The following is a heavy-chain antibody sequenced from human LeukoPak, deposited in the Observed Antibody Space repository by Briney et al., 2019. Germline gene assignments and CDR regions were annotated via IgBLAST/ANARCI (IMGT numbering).Heavy chain of an antibody. CDR2: INPNSGGT. CDR3: ARDPPLDVVVPAAKVSFDI. D-gene: IGHD2-2*01. Sequence: GASVTVSFTASGYTFTVYYMHWVRQAPGQGEGGMGWINPNSGGTNYAQKFQGRVTMTRDTSISTAYMELSRLRSDDTAVYYCARDPPLDVVVPAAKVSFDIWGQGTMVTVSS. V-gene: IGHV1-2*02. CDR1: GYTFTVYY. J-gene: IGHJ3*02.